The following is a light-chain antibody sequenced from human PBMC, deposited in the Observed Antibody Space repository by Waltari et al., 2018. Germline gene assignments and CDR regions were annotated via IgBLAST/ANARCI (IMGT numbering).Light chain of an antibody. CDR3: CSYAGGSRVI. V-gene: IGLV2-23*01. CDR2: EAT. Sequence: QSALTQPASLSGSPGQSITISCAGPKNDIGTYNFVSWFQQFPGQAPNPIVSEATKRPSGVSYRFSGSKSGNTASLTISGLQAEDEADYYCCSYAGGSRVIFGGGTKLTVL. J-gene: IGLJ2*01. CDR1: KNDIGTYNF.